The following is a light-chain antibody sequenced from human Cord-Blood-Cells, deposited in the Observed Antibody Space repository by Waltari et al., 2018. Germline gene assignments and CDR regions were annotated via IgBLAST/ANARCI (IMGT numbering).Light chain of an antibody. CDR2: AAS. Sequence: DIQMTQSPSSLSASVGDRVTITCRASQSISSYLNCYQQKPGKAPKLLIYAASSLQSGVPSRFSGGGAGTDVTLTISSLQPEDVATYYCQQSYSTPITFGQGTRLEIK. V-gene: IGKV1-39*01. J-gene: IGKJ5*01. CDR1: QSISSY. CDR3: QQSYSTPIT.